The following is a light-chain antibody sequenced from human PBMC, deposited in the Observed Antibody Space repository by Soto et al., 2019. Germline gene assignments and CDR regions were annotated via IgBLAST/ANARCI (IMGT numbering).Light chain of an antibody. Sequence: QSVLTQSSSASASLGSSVKLTFTLSSGHSSYIIAWHQQQPGKAPRYLMKLEGSGSYNKGSGVPDRFSGSSSGADRYLTISNLQSEDEADYYCETWDNNVWVFGGGTKLTVL. J-gene: IGLJ3*02. V-gene: IGLV4-60*03. CDR2: LEGSGSY. CDR1: SGHSSYI. CDR3: ETWDNNVWV.